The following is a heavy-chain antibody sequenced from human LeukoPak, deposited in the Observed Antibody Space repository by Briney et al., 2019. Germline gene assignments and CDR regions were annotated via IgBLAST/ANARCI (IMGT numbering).Heavy chain of an antibody. Sequence: PSETLSLTCAVYGGSFSGYYWSWIRQPPGKGLEWIGEINHSGSTNYNPSLKSRVTISVDTSKNQFSLKLSSVTAADTAVYYCARGLGVGRDGYNPNRYFDLWGRGTLVTVSS. CDR2: INHSGST. CDR3: ARGLGVGRDGYNPNRYFDL. V-gene: IGHV4-34*01. D-gene: IGHD5-24*01. CDR1: GGSFSGYY. J-gene: IGHJ2*01.